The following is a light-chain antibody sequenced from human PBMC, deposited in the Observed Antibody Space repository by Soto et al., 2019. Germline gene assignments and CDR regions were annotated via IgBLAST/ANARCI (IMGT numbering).Light chain of an antibody. CDR3: QHYGSSPFT. Sequence: EIVLTQSPGTLSLSPGERATLSCRASQTISSPYLAWYQQTPVQAPRLLIYDLSSRATGIPDRFSGSGSETDFTLTISRLEPEEFAVYYCQHYGSSPFTFGQGTKLEIK. J-gene: IGKJ2*01. V-gene: IGKV3-20*01. CDR1: QTISSPY. CDR2: DLS.